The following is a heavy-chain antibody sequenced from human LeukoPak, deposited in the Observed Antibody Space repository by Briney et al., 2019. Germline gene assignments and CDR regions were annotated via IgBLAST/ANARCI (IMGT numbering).Heavy chain of an antibody. CDR3: ARVYGDYDFADWYFDL. J-gene: IGHJ2*01. CDR2: IYHSGVA. D-gene: IGHD4-17*01. Sequence: EPSETLSLTCGVSGDSISSDGHSWRWIRPPPGKGLEWVGYIYHSGVAYHNPSLKSRVTISVDTSKNQFSLKLSSVTAADTAVYYCARVYGDYDFADWYFDLWGRGTLVTVSS. CDR1: GDSISSDGHS. V-gene: IGHV4-30-4*07.